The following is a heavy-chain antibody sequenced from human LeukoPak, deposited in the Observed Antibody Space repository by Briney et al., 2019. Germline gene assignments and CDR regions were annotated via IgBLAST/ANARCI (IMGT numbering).Heavy chain of an antibody. J-gene: IGHJ4*02. Sequence: PGGSLRLSCVASGFAFTTHGMHWVRQAPGKGLEWVSGISWNSGSIDYADSVKGRFTISRDNAKNSLYLQMSSLRVEDTAFYYCAKDNRRHYTSGPNPDSLHWGQGALVTVSS. CDR3: AKDNRRHYTSGPNPDSLH. V-gene: IGHV3-9*01. CDR1: GFAFTTHG. D-gene: IGHD6-19*01. CDR2: ISWNSGSI.